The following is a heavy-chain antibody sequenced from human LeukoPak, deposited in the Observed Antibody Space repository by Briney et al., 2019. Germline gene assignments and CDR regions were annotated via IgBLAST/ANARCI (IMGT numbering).Heavy chain of an antibody. Sequence: GGSLRLSCAASGFSFSNHGMHWVRQAPGKRLEWVAVIWDDGNNKRYANSVNGRFTISRDNSENTLYLQMNGLTAEDTAMYYCAKARAGDITAAFNYWGQETLVTVSS. CDR2: IWDDGNNK. V-gene: IGHV3-33*06. CDR3: AKARAGDITAAFNY. D-gene: IGHD6-13*01. CDR1: GFSFSNHG. J-gene: IGHJ4*02.